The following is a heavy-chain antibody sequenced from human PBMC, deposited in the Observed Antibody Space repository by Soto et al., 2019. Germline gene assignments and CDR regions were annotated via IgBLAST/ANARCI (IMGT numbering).Heavy chain of an antibody. Sequence: QVQLVQSGAEVKKPGSSVKVSCKASGGTFSSYAISWVRQAPGQGLEWMGGLIPIFGTANYAKKFQGRVTSTADESTSTAYMELSSLRSEDTAVYYCARSPTPTYYYDSSGSQFAPWGQGTLVTVSS. D-gene: IGHD3-22*01. V-gene: IGHV1-69*01. CDR2: LIPIFGTA. CDR1: GGTFSSYA. J-gene: IGHJ5*02. CDR3: ARSPTPTYYYDSSGSQFAP.